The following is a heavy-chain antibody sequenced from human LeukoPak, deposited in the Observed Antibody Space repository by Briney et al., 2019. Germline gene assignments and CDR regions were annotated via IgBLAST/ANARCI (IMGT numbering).Heavy chain of an antibody. CDR3: AAKDSTIRY. Sequence: PSETLSLTCTVSGGSISSGDYYWSWIRQPPGKGLGWIGYIYYSGSTYYNPSLNSRVTISVDTSNNQFSLKLSSVTAADTAVYYCAAKDSTIRYWGQGTLVTVSS. CDR2: IYYSGST. CDR1: GGSISSGDYY. J-gene: IGHJ4*02. V-gene: IGHV4-30-4*01.